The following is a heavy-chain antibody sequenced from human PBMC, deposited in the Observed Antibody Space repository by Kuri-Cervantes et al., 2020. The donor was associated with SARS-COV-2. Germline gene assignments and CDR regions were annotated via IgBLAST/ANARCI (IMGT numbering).Heavy chain of an antibody. D-gene: IGHD3-3*01. CDR1: GGSISSGSYY. J-gene: IGHJ4*02. CDR3: ARQRGGFLEWLLYYDY. V-gene: IGHV4-61*02. Sequence: SETLSLTCTVSGGSISSGSYYWSWIRQPAGKGLEWIGRIYTSGSTNYNPSLKSRVTISVDTSKNQFSLKLSSVTAADTAVYYCARQRGGFLEWLLYYDYWGQGTLVTCYS. CDR2: IYTSGST.